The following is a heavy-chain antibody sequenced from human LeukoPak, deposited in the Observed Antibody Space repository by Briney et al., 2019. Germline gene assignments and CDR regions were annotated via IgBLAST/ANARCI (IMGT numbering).Heavy chain of an antibody. J-gene: IGHJ4*02. Sequence: SVKVSCKASGGTFNSYAISWVRQAPGQGLEWMGGIIPIFGTANYAQKFQGRVTITTDESTSTAYMELSSLRSEDTAVYYCARGDSDYVWGSYLFFDYWGQGTLVTVSS. D-gene: IGHD3-16*02. CDR2: IIPIFGTA. V-gene: IGHV1-69*05. CDR3: ARGDSDYVWGSYLFFDY. CDR1: GGTFNSYA.